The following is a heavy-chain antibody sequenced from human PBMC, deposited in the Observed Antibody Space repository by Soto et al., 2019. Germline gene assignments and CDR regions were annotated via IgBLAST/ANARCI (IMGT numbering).Heavy chain of an antibody. CDR1: GGSISRCDSF. CDR3: ARNRPREDYFDY. J-gene: IGHJ4*02. CDR2: IYYSGST. V-gene: IGHV4-61*08. Sequence: TSDTLSVTCTVSGGSISRCDSFWGWIRQPPGKGLEWIGYIYYSGSTNYNPSLSSRVTISLDTSKNQFSLKLRSVTAADTAVYYCARNRPREDYFDYWGQGTLVTVSS.